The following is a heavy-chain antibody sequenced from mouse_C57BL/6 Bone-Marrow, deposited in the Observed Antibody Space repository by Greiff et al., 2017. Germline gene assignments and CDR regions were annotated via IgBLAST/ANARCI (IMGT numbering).Heavy chain of an antibody. Sequence: QVQLQQPGAELVKPGASVKLSCKASGYTFTSYWMHWVKQRPGQGLEWIGMIHPNSGSTNYNEKFKSKATLTVDKSSNTAYMQLSSLTAEDAAVYYCARWVSLFVYWGQGTTLTVSS. CDR3: ARWVSLFVY. CDR2: IHPNSGST. CDR1: GYTFTSYW. V-gene: IGHV1-64*01. J-gene: IGHJ2*01.